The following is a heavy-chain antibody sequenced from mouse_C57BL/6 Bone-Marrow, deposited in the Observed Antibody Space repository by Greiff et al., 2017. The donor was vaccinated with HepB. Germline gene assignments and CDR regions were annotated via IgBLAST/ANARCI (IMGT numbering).Heavy chain of an antibody. CDR3: AGDYDEGAWFAY. V-gene: IGHV1-55*01. D-gene: IGHD2-4*01. Sequence: QVQLQQSGAELVKPGASVKMSCKASGYTFTSYWITWVKQRPGQGLEWIGDIYPGSGSTNYNEKFKSKATLTVDTSSSTAYMQLSSLTSEDSAVYYCAGDYDEGAWFAYWGQGTLVTVSA. CDR1: GYTFTSYW. J-gene: IGHJ3*01. CDR2: IYPGSGST.